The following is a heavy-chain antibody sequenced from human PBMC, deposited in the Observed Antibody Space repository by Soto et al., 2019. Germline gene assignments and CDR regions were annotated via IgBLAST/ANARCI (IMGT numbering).Heavy chain of an antibody. CDR2: IIPIFGTA. J-gene: IGHJ3*01. Sequence: SVKVSCKASGGTFSSYPISWVRQAPGQGLEWMGGIIPIFGTANYAQKFQGRVTITADESTSPAYMELSSLRSEDTAVYYWARVRPTTTMRAVDGALKSWGQGTRV. D-gene: IGHD3-22*01. V-gene: IGHV1-69*13. CDR3: ARVRPTTTMRAVDGALKS. CDR1: GGTFSSYP.